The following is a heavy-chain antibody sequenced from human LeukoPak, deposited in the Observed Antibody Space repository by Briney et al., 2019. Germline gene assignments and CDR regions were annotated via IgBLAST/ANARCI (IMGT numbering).Heavy chain of an antibody. CDR2: IYYSGST. V-gene: IGHV4-31*03. CDR3: AREGLLDPKFYYYYMDA. CDR1: GGSISSGGYY. J-gene: IGHJ6*03. Sequence: PSQTLSLTCTVSGGSISSGGYYWSWIRQHPGKGLEWIGYIYYSGSTYYNPSLKSRVTISVDTSKNQFSLKLSSVTAADTAVYYCAREGLLDPKFYYYYMDAWGKGTTVTVSS.